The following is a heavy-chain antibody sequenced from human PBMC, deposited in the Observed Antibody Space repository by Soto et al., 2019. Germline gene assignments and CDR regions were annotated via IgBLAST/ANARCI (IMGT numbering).Heavy chain of an antibody. CDR2: ISAYNGNT. J-gene: IGHJ1*01. CDR1: GYTFTSYG. CDR3: ARGALDYSSWRYSFQH. V-gene: IGHV1-18*04. D-gene: IGHD6-6*01. Sequence: QVQLVQSGAEVKKPGASVKVSCKASGYTFTSYGISWVRQAPGQGLEWMGWISAYNGNTNYAQKLQGRVTMTTDTSTSTAYKEQRSLRSEDTAVCYHARGALDYSSWRYSFQHWLQGTLVTVSS.